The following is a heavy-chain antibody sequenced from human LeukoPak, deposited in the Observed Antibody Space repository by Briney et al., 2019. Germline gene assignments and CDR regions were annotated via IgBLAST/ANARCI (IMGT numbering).Heavy chain of an antibody. CDR3: ARGVLRYFDWLDY. D-gene: IGHD3-9*01. V-gene: IGHV4-38-2*01. Sequence: SETLSLTCAVSGYSISSGYYWGWLRQPPGKGLEWIGSIYHSGSTYYNPSLKSRVTISVDTSKNQFSLKLSSVTAADTAVYYCARGVLRYFDWLDYWGQGTLVTVSS. CDR1: GYSISSGYY. CDR2: IYHSGST. J-gene: IGHJ4*02.